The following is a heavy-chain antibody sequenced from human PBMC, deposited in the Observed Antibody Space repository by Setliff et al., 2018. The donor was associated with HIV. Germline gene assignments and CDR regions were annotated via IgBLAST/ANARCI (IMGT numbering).Heavy chain of an antibody. CDR3: ARSNYDSSFDY. J-gene: IGHJ4*02. Sequence: SETLSLTCTVSGGSISSSGYYWGWIRQPSGKGLEWIGYIYHSGSTNYNPSLKSRVNISVDTSKNQFSLKLTSVTAADTAVYYCARSNYDSSFDYWGQGTLVTVSS. D-gene: IGHD3-22*01. CDR2: IYHSGST. CDR1: GGSISSSGYY. V-gene: IGHV4-61*05.